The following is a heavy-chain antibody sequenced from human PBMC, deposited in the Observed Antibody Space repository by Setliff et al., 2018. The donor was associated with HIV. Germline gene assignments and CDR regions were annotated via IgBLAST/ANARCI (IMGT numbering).Heavy chain of an antibody. CDR2: ISGSGDST. V-gene: IGHV3-23*01. J-gene: IGHJ4*02. Sequence: GGSLRLSCAVYGFSVGTYYMTWVRQTPGKGLEWVSTISGSGDSTYYADSVKGRFTISRDNSKNTLYLQMNSLRADDTAVYYCTKDPWGEEFYFDYWGQGTLVTVSS. CDR3: TKDPWGEEFYFDY. D-gene: IGHD3-16*01. CDR1: GFSVGTYY.